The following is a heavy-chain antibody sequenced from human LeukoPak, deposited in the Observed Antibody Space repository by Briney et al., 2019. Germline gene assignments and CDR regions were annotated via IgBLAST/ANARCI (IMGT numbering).Heavy chain of an antibody. CDR3: AREEIVGEYYYYYGMDA. J-gene: IGHJ6*02. CDR2: INHSGST. D-gene: IGHD1-26*01. V-gene: IGHV4-34*01. Sequence: SETLSLTCAVYGGSFSGYYWSWIRQPPGKGLEWIGEINHSGSTNYNPSLKSRVTISVDTSKNQFSLKLSSVTAADTAVYYCAREEIVGEYYYYYGMDAWGQGTTVTVSS. CDR1: GGSFSGYY.